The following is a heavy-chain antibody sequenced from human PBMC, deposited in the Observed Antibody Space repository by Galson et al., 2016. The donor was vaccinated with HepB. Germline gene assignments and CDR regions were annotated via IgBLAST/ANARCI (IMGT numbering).Heavy chain of an antibody. J-gene: IGHJ5*02. CDR1: GFAFNTYA. D-gene: IGHD2/OR15-2a*01. CDR2: VSGHAGST. Sequence: SLRLSCATSGFAFNTYAMNWVRQAPGKGLEWVAGVSGHAGSTYYADSVKGRFAISRDNSKNTLFRQMNGLRADDTAVYYCAKANIIMVTLGIYLDTWGPGTLVTVSS. CDR3: AKANIIMVTLGIYLDT. V-gene: IGHV3-23*01.